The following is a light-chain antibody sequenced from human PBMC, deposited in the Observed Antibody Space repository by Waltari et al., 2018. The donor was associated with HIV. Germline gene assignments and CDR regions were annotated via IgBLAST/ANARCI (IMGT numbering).Light chain of an antibody. CDR1: STDIGDYNY. CDR3: CSYAGTYTWV. CDR2: DVS. J-gene: IGLJ2*01. Sequence: QSALTQPRSVSGSPGQSAPISCRGSSTDIGDYNYVSGYQQHPGQVPKLVIFDVSKRPSGVPDRFSGSKSVNTASLTISGLQAEDEADYYCCSYAGTYTWVFGGGTRLTVL. V-gene: IGLV2-11*01.